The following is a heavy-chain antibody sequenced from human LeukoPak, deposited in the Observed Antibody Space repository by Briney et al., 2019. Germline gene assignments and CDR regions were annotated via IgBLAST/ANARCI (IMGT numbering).Heavy chain of an antibody. D-gene: IGHD5-12*01. J-gene: IGHJ6*03. CDR1: GYTFTSYD. CDR3: ARGGGIVATILYYYYYYMDV. Sequence: GASVKVSCKASGYTFTSYDINWVRQATGQGLEWMGWMNPNSGNTGYAQEFQGRVTMTRNTSISTAYMELSSLRSEDTAVYYCARGGGIVATILYYYYYYMDVWGKGTTVTVSS. V-gene: IGHV1-8*01. CDR2: MNPNSGNT.